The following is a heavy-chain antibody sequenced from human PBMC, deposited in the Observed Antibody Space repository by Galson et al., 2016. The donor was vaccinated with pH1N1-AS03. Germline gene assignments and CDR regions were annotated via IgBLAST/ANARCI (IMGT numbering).Heavy chain of an antibody. CDR1: GASLISSDFY. V-gene: IGHV4-39*07. J-gene: IGHJ4*02. D-gene: IGHD4/OR15-4a*01. CDR3: VRDRKYGGYFDY. CDR2: VHHTGST. Sequence: ETLSLTCLVSGASLISSDFYWGWVRQSPGQAPEWIGSVHHTGSTYYSPPLKTRLTISVDTSNNQFSLRLTSVTAADTALYYCVRDRKYGGYFDYWGQGALVTVSS.